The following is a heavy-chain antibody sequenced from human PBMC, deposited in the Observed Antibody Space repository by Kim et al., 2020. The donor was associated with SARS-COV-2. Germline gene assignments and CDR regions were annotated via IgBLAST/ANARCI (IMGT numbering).Heavy chain of an antibody. Sequence: RQKRVTISVDTSKNQFSLKLSSVTAADTAVYYCARMGGLRLHYYYYMDVWGKGTTVTVSS. CDR3: ARMGGLRLHYYYYMDV. J-gene: IGHJ6*03. V-gene: IGHV4-39*01. D-gene: IGHD5-12*01.